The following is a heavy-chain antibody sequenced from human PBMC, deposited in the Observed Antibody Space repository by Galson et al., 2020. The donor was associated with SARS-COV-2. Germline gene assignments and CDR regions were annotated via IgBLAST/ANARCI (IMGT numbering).Heavy chain of an antibody. D-gene: IGHD3-22*01. CDR1: GFTFNDYA. V-gene: IGHV3-23*01. CDR2: MNGGGGKT. J-gene: IGHJ4*02. CDR3: AKDSHPYYHDSSGYNPNYFDS. Sequence: GGSLRLSCAASGFTFNDYAMTWVRQTPGKGLEWVSTMNGGGGKTFYADSVKGRVTVYRDNFKSTLYLQISNLRAEDTAIYYCAKDSHPYYHDSSGYNPNYFDSWGQGTLVTVSS.